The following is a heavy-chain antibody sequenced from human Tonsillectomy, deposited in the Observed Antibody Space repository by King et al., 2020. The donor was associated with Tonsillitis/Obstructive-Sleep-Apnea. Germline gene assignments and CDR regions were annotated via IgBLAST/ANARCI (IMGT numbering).Heavy chain of an antibody. CDR2: ISYDGSNK. V-gene: IGHV3-30*04. CDR3: ASVAAAGTLYYGMDV. J-gene: IGHJ6*02. Sequence: QVQLVESGGGVVQPGRSLRLSCAASGFTFSSYAMHWVRQAPGKGLEWVAVISYDGSNKYYADSVKGRFTISRDNSKNTLYLQMNSLRAEDTAVYYCASVAAAGTLYYGMDVWGQGTMVTVSS. D-gene: IGHD6-13*01. CDR1: GFTFSSYA.